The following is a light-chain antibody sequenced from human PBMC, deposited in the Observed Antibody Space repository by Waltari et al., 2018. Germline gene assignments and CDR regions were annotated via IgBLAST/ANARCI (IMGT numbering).Light chain of an antibody. CDR3: QSADSSGTLKWF. CDR1: ALPHHN. V-gene: IGLV3-25*03. J-gene: IGLJ2*01. CDR2: KDN. Sequence: SSELTQPPSLSVSPGQTARITCSGDALPHHNPYWYQQKSGQAPLLMINKDNQRPSGVPERFSGSKSGTTVTLTVSGVQAEDEADYYCQSADSSGTLKWFFGGGTKLTVL.